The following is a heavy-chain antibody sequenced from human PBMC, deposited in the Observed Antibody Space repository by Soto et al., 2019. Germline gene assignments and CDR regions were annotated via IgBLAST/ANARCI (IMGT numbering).Heavy chain of an antibody. D-gene: IGHD3-22*01. V-gene: IGHV3-30-3*01. CDR3: ARPPFGISGYYFYFDY. CDR1: GFTFSSYA. Sequence: QVQLVESGGGVVQPGRSLRLSCAASGFTFSSYAMHWVRQAPGKGLEWVAVISHDGSNKYYADSVKGRFTISRDNSKSTLYLQMNSLRAEDTAVYYCARPPFGISGYYFYFDYWGQGTLVTVSS. J-gene: IGHJ4*02. CDR2: ISHDGSNK.